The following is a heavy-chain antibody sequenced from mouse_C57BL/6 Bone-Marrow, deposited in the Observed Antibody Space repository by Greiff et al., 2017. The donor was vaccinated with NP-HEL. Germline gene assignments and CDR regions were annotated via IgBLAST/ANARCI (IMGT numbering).Heavy chain of an antibody. D-gene: IGHD1-1*01. Sequence: VQLKESGPGLVKPSQSLSLTCSVTGYSITSGYYWNWIRQFPGNKLEWMGYISYDGSNNYNPSLKNRISITRDTSKNQFFLKLNSVTTEDTATYYCASLYYGSSSDYWGQGTTLTVSS. CDR3: ASLYYGSSSDY. V-gene: IGHV3-6*01. CDR2: ISYDGSN. J-gene: IGHJ2*01. CDR1: GYSITSGYY.